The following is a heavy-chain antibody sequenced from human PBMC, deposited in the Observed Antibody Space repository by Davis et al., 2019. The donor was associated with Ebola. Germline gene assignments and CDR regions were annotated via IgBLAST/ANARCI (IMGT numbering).Heavy chain of an antibody. D-gene: IGHD6-6*01. CDR2: ISYDGSNK. CDR1: GFTFSSYA. Sequence: GESLKISCAASGFTFSSYAMHWVRQAPGKGLEWVAVISYDGSNKYYADSVKGRFTISRDNSKNTLYLQMNSLRAEDTAVYYCASDEYSSSSLDYWGQGTLVTVSS. CDR3: ASDEYSSSSLDY. J-gene: IGHJ4*02. V-gene: IGHV3-30*04.